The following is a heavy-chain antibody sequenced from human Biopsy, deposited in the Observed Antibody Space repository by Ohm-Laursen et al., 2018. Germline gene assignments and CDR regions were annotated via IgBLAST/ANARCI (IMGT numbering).Heavy chain of an antibody. D-gene: IGHD3-3*01. CDR2: IDPKSGGT. J-gene: IGHJ5*01. CDR1: AYSFGDHR. Sequence: ASVKVSCKVSAYSFGDHRIHWVRQAPGQGLEWMGWIDPKSGGTNYAQKFQGRVTMIRDTSISTTYMELRRLTSDDTAVFYCARELGDFWGGRQFDFWGQGTLVTVSS. V-gene: IGHV1-2*02. CDR3: ARELGDFWGGRQFDF.